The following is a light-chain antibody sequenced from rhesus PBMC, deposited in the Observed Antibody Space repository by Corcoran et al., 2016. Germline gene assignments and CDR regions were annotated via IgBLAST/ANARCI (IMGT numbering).Light chain of an antibody. CDR1: LGISSW. Sequence: DIQMTQSPSSLSASVGDTVTITCRASLGISSWLDWYQQKPGKAPKLLIYKASNLQSGVPSRFSGSGSGTDFTLTISSLQSEDFTPYCCQQYSSRPWTFGQGTKVEIK. V-gene: IGKV1-22*01. CDR3: QQYSSRPWT. J-gene: IGKJ1*01. CDR2: KAS.